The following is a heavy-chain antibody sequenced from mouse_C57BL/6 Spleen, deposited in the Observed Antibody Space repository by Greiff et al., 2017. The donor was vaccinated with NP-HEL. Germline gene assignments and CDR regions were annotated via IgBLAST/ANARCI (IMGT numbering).Heavy chain of an antibody. CDR2: IRNKANGYTT. Sequence: EVKLMESGGGLVQPGGSLSLSCAASGFTFTAYYMSWVRQPPGKALEWLGFIRNKANGYTTEYSASVKGLFTISRDNSQSILYLQMNALRAEDSATYYCARSGYYAPMDYWGQGTSVTVSS. CDR1: GFTFTAYY. CDR3: ARSGYYAPMDY. J-gene: IGHJ4*01. V-gene: IGHV7-3*01. D-gene: IGHD2-3*01.